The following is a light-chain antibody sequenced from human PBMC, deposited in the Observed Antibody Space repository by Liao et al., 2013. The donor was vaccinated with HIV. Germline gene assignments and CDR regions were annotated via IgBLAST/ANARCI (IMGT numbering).Light chain of an antibody. Sequence: SYELTQPPSVSVAPGETATITCGGNYIGNKGVYWYQQKSGQAPVMVISYDSDRPSGIPERFSGSNSGNTATLTLSRVEAGDEADYYCQVWDSTTDLVFGTGTTVTVL. CDR2: YDS. CDR1: YIGNKG. J-gene: IGLJ1*01. CDR3: QVWDSTTDLV. V-gene: IGLV3-21*01.